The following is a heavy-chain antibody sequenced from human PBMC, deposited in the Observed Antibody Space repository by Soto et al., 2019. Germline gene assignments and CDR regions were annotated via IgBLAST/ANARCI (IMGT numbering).Heavy chain of an antibody. D-gene: IGHD1-26*01. J-gene: IGHJ4*02. CDR2: IWYDGSNK. CDR1: GFTFSSYG. Sequence: QVQLVESGGGVVQPGRSLRLSCAASGFTFSSYGMHWVRQAPGKGLEWVAVIWYDGSNKYYADSVKGRFTISRDNSKNTLYLQMNSLRAEDTAVYYCARSMGELPGGSFDYWGQGTLVTVSS. V-gene: IGHV3-33*01. CDR3: ARSMGELPGGSFDY.